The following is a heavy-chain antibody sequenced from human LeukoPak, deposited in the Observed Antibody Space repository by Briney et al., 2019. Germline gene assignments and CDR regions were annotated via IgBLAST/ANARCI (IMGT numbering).Heavy chain of an antibody. J-gene: IGHJ5*02. CDR3: ATAILEGASPRFDP. CDR2: ISSSSSYI. V-gene: IGHV3-21*04. D-gene: IGHD1-26*01. Sequence: GGSLRLSCAASGFTFSSYSMNWVRQAPGKGLEWVSSISSSSSYIYYADSVKGRFTISRDNAKNSLYLQMNSLRAEDTALYYCATAILEGASPRFDPWGQGTLVTVSS. CDR1: GFTFSSYS.